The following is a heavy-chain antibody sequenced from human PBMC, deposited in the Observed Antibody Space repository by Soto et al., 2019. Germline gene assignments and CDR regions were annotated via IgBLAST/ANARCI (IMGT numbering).Heavy chain of an antibody. CDR1: GYYFPSYW. CDR2: FYPGDSDT. Sequence: PGESLKISCKGSGYYFPSYWIGWVRQMPGKGLEWMGIFYPGDSDTRYSPSFQGQVTISADRSISTAYLQWSSLKPSDTAVYYCARDRYPNYPPDAFDIWGQGTLVTVSS. D-gene: IGHD4-4*01. CDR3: ARDRYPNYPPDAFDI. V-gene: IGHV5-51*01. J-gene: IGHJ3*02.